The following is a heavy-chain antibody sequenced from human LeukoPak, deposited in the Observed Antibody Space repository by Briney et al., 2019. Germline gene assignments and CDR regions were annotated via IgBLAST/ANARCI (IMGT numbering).Heavy chain of an antibody. Sequence: GGSLRLSCAASGFTLSSYAMSWVRQAPGKGLEWVSAISGSGGGTYYAGSVKGRFTISRDNSRNTLYLQMNSLRAEDTAVYYCAKGGTYRSSSFPLDPWGQGTLVTVSS. CDR2: ISGSGGGT. J-gene: IGHJ5*02. D-gene: IGHD6-6*01. V-gene: IGHV3-23*01. CDR3: AKGGTYRSSSFPLDP. CDR1: GFTLSSYA.